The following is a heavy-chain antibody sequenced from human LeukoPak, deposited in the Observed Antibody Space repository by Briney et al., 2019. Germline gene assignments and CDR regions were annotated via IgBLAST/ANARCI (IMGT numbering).Heavy chain of an antibody. V-gene: IGHV1-58*02. D-gene: IGHD3-22*01. CDR1: GFTFTSSA. Sequence: GASVKVSCKASGFTFTSSAMQWVRQARGQRLEWIGWIVVGSGNTNYAQKFQGRVTMTEDTSTDTAYMELSSLRSEDTAVYYCATAPITMIATYYFDYWGQGTLVTVSS. J-gene: IGHJ4*02. CDR3: ATAPITMIATYYFDY. CDR2: IVVGSGNT.